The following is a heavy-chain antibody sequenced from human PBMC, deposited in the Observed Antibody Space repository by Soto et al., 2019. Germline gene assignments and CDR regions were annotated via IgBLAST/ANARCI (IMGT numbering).Heavy chain of an antibody. Sequence: ASETLSLTCTVSGGSISSGDYYWSWIRQPPGKGLEWIGYIYYSGSTYYNPSLKSRVTISVDTSKNQFSLKLSSVTAADTAVYYCAREILTDYGDNNWFDPWGQGTLVTVSS. CDR2: IYYSGST. J-gene: IGHJ5*02. CDR1: GGSISSGDYY. V-gene: IGHV4-30-4*01. D-gene: IGHD4-17*01. CDR3: AREILTDYGDNNWFDP.